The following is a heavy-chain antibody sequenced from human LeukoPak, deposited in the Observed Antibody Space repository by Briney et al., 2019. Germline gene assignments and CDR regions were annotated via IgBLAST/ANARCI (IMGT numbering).Heavy chain of an antibody. CDR3: ARDCGELRGMDV. CDR2: INPNSGGT. V-gene: IGHV1-2*02. J-gene: IGHJ6*02. Sequence: ASVTVSCKASGYTFTGYYMHWVRQAPGQGLEWMGWINPNSGGTNYAQKFQGRVTVTRDTSISTAYMELSRLRSDDTAVYYCARDCGELRGMDVWGQGTMVTVSS. D-gene: IGHD1-7*01. CDR1: GYTFTGYY.